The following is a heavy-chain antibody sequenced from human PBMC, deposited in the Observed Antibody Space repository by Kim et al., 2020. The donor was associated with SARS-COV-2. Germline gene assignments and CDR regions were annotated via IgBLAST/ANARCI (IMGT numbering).Heavy chain of an antibody. Sequence: ASLKGRFPLPRDNSKNTLYLQMNSLRAEDTAVYYCARERVSRSSLTLDYWGQGTLVTVSS. V-gene: IGHV3-23*01. CDR3: ARERVSRSSLTLDY. D-gene: IGHD6-6*01. J-gene: IGHJ4*02.